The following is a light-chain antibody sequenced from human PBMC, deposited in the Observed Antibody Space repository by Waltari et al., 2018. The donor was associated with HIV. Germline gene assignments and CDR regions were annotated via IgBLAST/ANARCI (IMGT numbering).Light chain of an antibody. V-gene: IGKV3-20*01. J-gene: IGKJ3*01. CDR2: GAS. CDR1: QSISSRF. CDR3: HHYGSSPFT. Sequence: DIVLTQSPGTLSLSPGERATPPCRASQSISSRFLAWYQQKLGQAPRLLIYGASSRAAGIPDRLSGSGSGTDFTLTINRLEPEDCRVFYCHHYGSSPFTFGPGTKVDIK.